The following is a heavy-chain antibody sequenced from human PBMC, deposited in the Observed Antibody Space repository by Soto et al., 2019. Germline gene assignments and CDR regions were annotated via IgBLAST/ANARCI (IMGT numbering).Heavy chain of an antibody. CDR2: ISGSGGDT. D-gene: IGHD3-3*01. CDR1: GFTFSSYA. J-gene: IGHJ4*02. CDR3: AKPRVSELWSGYYPIYYFDY. V-gene: IGHV3-23*01. Sequence: GGSLRLSCAASGFTFSSYAMSWVRQAPGKGLEWVSAISGSGGDTYYADSVKGRFTISRDNSKNTLYLQMTSLRAEDTAVYYCAKPRVSELWSGYYPIYYFDYWGQGTLVTVSS.